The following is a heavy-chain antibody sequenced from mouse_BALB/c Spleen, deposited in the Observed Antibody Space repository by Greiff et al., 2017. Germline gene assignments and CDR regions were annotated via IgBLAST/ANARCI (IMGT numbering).Heavy chain of an antibody. CDR2: INPSTGYT. J-gene: IGHJ2*01. CDR1: GYTFTSYW. V-gene: IGHV1-7*01. D-gene: IGHD1-1*01. CDR3: ASQFITTVVAN. Sequence: QVQLKESGAELAKPGASVKMSCKASGYTFTSYWMHWVKQRPGQGLEWIGYINPSTGYTEYNQKFKDKATLTADKSSSTAYMQLSSLTSEDSAVYYCASQFITTVVANWGQGTTLTVSS.